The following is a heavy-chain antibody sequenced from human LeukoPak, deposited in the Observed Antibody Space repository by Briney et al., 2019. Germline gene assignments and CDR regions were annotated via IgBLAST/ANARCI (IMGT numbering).Heavy chain of an antibody. CDR1: DDSFSTHY. CDR2: ISFSGST. D-gene: IGHD4-17*01. V-gene: IGHV4-59*11. J-gene: IGHJ3*02. CDR3: ARDPTTVTKGFDI. Sequence: SETLSLTCTVSDDSFSTHYWTWIRQPPRKGLGWIGYISFSGSTNYNPSLKSRVTISVDTSKNQFSLKLSSVTAADTAVYYCARDPTTVTKGFDIWGQGTLVTVSS.